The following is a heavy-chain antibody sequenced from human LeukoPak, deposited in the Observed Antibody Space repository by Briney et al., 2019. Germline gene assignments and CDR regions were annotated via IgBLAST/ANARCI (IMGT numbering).Heavy chain of an antibody. V-gene: IGHV1-24*01. Sequence: ASVKVSCKASGYTFTGYYMHWVRQAPGKGLEWMGGFDPGDGETIYAQKFQGRVTMTEDTSTDTAYMELSSLRSEDTAVYYCANYGMDVWGQGTTVTVSS. J-gene: IGHJ6*02. CDR3: ANYGMDV. CDR2: FDPGDGET. CDR1: GYTFTGYY.